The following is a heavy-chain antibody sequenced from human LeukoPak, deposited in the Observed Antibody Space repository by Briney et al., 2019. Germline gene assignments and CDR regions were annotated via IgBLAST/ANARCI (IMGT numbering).Heavy chain of an antibody. CDR1: GFTFSSYA. CDR3: AKDSSTIVENWFDP. Sequence: GASLRLSCAASGFTFSSYAMSWVRQAPGKGLEWVSAISGSGGSTYYADSVKGRFTISRDNSKNTLYLQMKSLRAEDTAVYYCAKDSSTIVENWFDPWGQGTLVTVSS. CDR2: ISGSGGST. D-gene: IGHD5-24*01. J-gene: IGHJ5*02. V-gene: IGHV3-23*01.